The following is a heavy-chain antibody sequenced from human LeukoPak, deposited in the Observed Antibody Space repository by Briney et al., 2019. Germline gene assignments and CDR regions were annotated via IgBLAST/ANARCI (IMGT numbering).Heavy chain of an antibody. CDR1: GFTFSSYW. J-gene: IGHJ4*02. Sequence: PGGSLRLSCAASGFTFSSYWMHWVRQAPGKGLLWVSLMSPDGSSAIYADSVKGRFTISRDNAKNTLYLQMNSLRAEDTAVYYCARVNVCPRCHFDYWGQGTLVTVSS. V-gene: IGHV3-74*01. CDR2: MSPDGSSA. CDR3: ARVNVCPRCHFDY. D-gene: IGHD3-16*01.